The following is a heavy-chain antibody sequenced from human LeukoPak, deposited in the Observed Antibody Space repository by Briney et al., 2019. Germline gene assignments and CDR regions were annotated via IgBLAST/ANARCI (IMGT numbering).Heavy chain of an antibody. Sequence: SQTLSLTCTVSGGSISSGDYYWSWIRQPPGKGLEWIGYIYYSGSTYYNPSLKSRVTISVDTSKNQFSLKLSSVTAADTSVYYCARDLGYCSGGSCYSGPKWFDPWGQGTLVTVSS. D-gene: IGHD2-15*01. J-gene: IGHJ5*02. CDR1: GGSISSGDYY. V-gene: IGHV4-30-4*01. CDR3: ARDLGYCSGGSCYSGPKWFDP. CDR2: IYYSGST.